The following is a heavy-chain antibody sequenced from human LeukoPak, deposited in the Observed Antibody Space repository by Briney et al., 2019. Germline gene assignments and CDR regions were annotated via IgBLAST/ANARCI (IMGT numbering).Heavy chain of an antibody. D-gene: IGHD2-15*01. CDR3: ARGPLGYCSGGSCYWFDP. CDR1: RGSISGYY. Sequence: SETLSLTCTVSRGSISGYYWSWIRQRAGKGLEWVGRIYSSGGTKYNPSLQRRITMSVDPSKNQFSLKLDSVTAADTAVYYCARGPLGYCSGGSCYWFDPWGQGTLVTVSS. CDR2: IYSSGGT. V-gene: IGHV4-4*07. J-gene: IGHJ5*02.